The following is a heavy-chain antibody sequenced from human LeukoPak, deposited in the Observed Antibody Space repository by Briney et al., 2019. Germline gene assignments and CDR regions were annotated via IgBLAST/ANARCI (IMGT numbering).Heavy chain of an antibody. Sequence: SETLSLTCTVSGGSISSYYWSWIRQPAGKGLEWIGRIYASGSTNYNPSLKSRVTMSVDTSKKQFSLNLSSVTAADTAVYYCARGPVSGSYFKAYWFDPWGQGTLVTVSS. CDR2: IYASGST. CDR1: GGSISSYY. J-gene: IGHJ5*02. D-gene: IGHD1-26*01. V-gene: IGHV4-4*07. CDR3: ARGPVSGSYFKAYWFDP.